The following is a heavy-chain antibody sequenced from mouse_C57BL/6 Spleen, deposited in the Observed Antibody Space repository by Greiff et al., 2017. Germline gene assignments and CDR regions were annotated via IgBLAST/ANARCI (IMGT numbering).Heavy chain of an antibody. CDR2: IDPSDSET. CDR3: ARSGGDGEFAY. J-gene: IGHJ3*01. CDR1: GYTFTSYW. V-gene: IGHV1-52*01. Sequence: QVQLQQPGAELVRPGSSVKLSCKASGYTFTSYWMHWVKQRPIQGLEWIGNIDPSDSETHYNQKFKDKATLAVDKSSSTAYMQLSSLTAEDSAVYYCARSGGDGEFAYWGQGTLVTVSA. D-gene: IGHD3-1*01.